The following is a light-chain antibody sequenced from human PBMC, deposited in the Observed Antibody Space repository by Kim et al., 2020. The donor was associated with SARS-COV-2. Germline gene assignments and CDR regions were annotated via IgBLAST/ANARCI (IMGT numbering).Light chain of an antibody. Sequence: ASVGDTVTITCRASQNINSWLAWYQQKPGKAPKFLIYDATDLRTGVPSRFRGSGSGTQFTLTISGLQPDDFATYYCQQYNSYSYSFGQGTKVDIK. V-gene: IGKV1-5*01. CDR2: DAT. J-gene: IGKJ2*01. CDR3: QQYNSYSYS. CDR1: QNINSW.